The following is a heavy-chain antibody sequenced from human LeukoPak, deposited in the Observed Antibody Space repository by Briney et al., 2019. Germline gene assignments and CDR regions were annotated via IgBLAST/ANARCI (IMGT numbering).Heavy chain of an antibody. J-gene: IGHJ4*02. D-gene: IGHD3-10*01. CDR2: IKSKTDGGTT. CDR1: GVTFSSAW. CDR3: TSYPSYYGSGSRLYYFDY. V-gene: IGHV3-15*01. Sequence: GGSLRLSCAASGVTFSSAWMSWVRQAPGKGLEWVGRIKSKTDGGTTDYAAPVKGRFTISRDDSKNTLYLQMNSLKTEDTAVYFCTSYPSYYGSGSRLYYFDYWGQGTLVTVSS.